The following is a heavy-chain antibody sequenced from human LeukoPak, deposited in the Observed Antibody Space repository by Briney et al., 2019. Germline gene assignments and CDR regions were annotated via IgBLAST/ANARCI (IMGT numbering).Heavy chain of an antibody. V-gene: IGHV4-30-4*01. CDR3: ARIENFDWLFDY. J-gene: IGHJ4*02. CDR1: GGSISSGDYY. CDR2: IYYSGST. D-gene: IGHD3-9*01. Sequence: SQTLSLTCTVSGGSISSGDYYWSWIRQPPGKGLEWIGYIYYSGSTYYNPSLKSRVTISVDTSKNQFSLKLSSVTAADTAVYYCARIENFDWLFDYWGQGTLVTVSS.